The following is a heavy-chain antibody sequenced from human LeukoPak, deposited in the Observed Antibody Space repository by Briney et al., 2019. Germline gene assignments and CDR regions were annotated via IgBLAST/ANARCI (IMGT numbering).Heavy chain of an antibody. Sequence: GGSLRLSCTASGLTFSSHAMTWVRPAPGKGLEWVSSISGSGGATYYADSLKGRFTISRDNSKNTVYLQMNGLRVEDTARYYCARDRDYPRDQFDYWGQGTVVSVSS. J-gene: IGHJ4*02. V-gene: IGHV3-23*01. CDR2: ISGSGGAT. CDR1: GLTFSSHA. D-gene: IGHD4-17*01. CDR3: ARDRDYPRDQFDY.